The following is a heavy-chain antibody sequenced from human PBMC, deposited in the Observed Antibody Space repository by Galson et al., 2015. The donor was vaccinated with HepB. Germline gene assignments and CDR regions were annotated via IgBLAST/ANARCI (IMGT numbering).Heavy chain of an antibody. CDR1: GGTFSSDA. CDR2: IIPIFGTV. Sequence: SVKVSCKASGGTFSSDAINWLRQAPGQGLEWMGGIIPIFGTVNYAQIFQGRVTITADESTSTAYMELSSLRSDDTAVYYCARDLFSGSYRSFDYWGQGTLVTVSS. CDR3: ARDLFSGSYRSFDY. D-gene: IGHD1-26*01. V-gene: IGHV1-69*13. J-gene: IGHJ4*02.